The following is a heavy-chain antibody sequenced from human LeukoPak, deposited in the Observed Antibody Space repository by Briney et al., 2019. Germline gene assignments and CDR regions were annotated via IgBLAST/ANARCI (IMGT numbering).Heavy chain of an antibody. Sequence: LSETLSLTCTVSGGSISSSSYYWGWIRQPPGKGLEWIGSIYYSGSTYYNPSLKSRVTISVDTSKNQFSLKLSSVTAADTAVYYCARGGVGELSYYYFDYWGQGTLVTVSS. J-gene: IGHJ4*02. CDR3: ARGGVGELSYYYFDY. V-gene: IGHV4-39*07. CDR1: GGSISSSSYY. CDR2: IYYSGST. D-gene: IGHD3-16*02.